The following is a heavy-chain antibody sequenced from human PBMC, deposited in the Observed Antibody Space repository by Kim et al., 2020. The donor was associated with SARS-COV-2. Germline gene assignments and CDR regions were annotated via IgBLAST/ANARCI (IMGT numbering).Heavy chain of an antibody. D-gene: IGHD5-12*01. CDR1: GFTFSIFD. Sequence: GGSLRLSCAGSGFTFSIFDINWVRQAPGKGLEWVSYITNSGRTKYYADSLKGRFTISRDNSKNSVYLQLNSLTAEDTAIYYCATALSDYEDYYYYLDVWGEGTTVTVSS. J-gene: IGHJ6*03. CDR2: ITNSGRTK. CDR3: ATALSDYEDYYYYLDV. V-gene: IGHV3-48*03.